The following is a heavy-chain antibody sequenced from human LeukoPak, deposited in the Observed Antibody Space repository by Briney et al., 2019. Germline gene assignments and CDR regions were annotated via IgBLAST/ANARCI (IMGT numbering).Heavy chain of an antibody. D-gene: IGHD6-13*01. CDR3: ASYPIAAAGTWWYFDL. J-gene: IGHJ2*01. V-gene: IGHV4-59*12. CDR2: IYHSGST. Sequence: PSETLSLTCTVSGGSISSYYWSWIRQPPGKGLEWIGYIYHSGSTYYNPSLKSRVTISVDRSKNQFSLKLSSVTAADTAVYYCASYPIAAAGTWWYFDLWGRGTLVTVSS. CDR1: GGSISSYY.